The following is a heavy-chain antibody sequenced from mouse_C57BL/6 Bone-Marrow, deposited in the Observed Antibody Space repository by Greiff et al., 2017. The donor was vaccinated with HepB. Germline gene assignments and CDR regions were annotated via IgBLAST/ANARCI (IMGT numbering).Heavy chain of an antibody. Sequence: EVQGVESGEGLVKPGGSLKLSCAASGFTFSSYAMSWVRQTPEKRLEWVAYISSGGDYIYYADTVKGRFTISRDNARNTLYLQMSSLKSEDTAMYYCTRAYYGSHWYFDVWGTGTTVTVSS. J-gene: IGHJ1*03. CDR2: ISSGGDYI. D-gene: IGHD1-1*01. CDR1: GFTFSSYA. V-gene: IGHV5-9-1*02. CDR3: TRAYYGSHWYFDV.